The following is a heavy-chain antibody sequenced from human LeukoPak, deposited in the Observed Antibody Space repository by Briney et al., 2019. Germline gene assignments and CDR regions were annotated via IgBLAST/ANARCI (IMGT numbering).Heavy chain of an antibody. J-gene: IGHJ4*02. CDR3: AIERGGESSGWPYYFDY. D-gene: IGHD6-19*01. CDR2: IIPIFGTA. CDR1: GGTFSSYA. V-gene: IGHV1-69*05. Sequence: SVKVSCKASGGTFSSYAISWVRQAPGQGLEWMGRIIPIFGTANYAQKFQGRVTITTDESTSTAYMELSSLRSEDTAVYYCAIERGGESSGWPYYFDYWGQGTLVTVSS.